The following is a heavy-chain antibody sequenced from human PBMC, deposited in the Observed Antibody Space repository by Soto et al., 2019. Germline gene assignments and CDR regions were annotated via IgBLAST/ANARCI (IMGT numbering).Heavy chain of an antibody. CDR3: ATRVSNGDRDY. Sequence: GGSLRLSCAASGFTFSSYAMSWVRQAPGKGLEWVSAISGSGGSTYYADSVKGRFTISRDNSKNTLYLQMNSLSAEDTAVYYCATRVSNGDRDYWGQGTLVTVSS. CDR2: ISGSGGST. J-gene: IGHJ4*02. D-gene: IGHD4-17*01. CDR1: GFTFSSYA. V-gene: IGHV3-23*01.